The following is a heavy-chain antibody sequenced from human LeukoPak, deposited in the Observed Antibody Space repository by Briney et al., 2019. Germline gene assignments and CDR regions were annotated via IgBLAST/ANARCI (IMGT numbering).Heavy chain of an antibody. J-gene: IGHJ4*02. D-gene: IGHD6-19*01. CDR2: IDSDGSST. V-gene: IGHV3-74*01. Sequence: PGGSLRLSCAASGFTFSSYWMHWVRQAPGKGLVWVSRIDSDGSSTSYADSVKGRFTISRDNAKNTLYLQMNSLRAEDTAVYYCAREAVADYYFDYWGQGTLVTVSS. CDR3: AREAVADYYFDY. CDR1: GFTFSSYW.